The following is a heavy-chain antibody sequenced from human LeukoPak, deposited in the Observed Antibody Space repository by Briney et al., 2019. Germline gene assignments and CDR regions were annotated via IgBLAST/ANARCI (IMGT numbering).Heavy chain of an antibody. CDR3: ARSRDYSNAGSFGY. D-gene: IGHD4-11*01. V-gene: IGHV1-2*02. CDR1: GYTFTGYY. Sequence: ASVKVSCKASGYTFTGYYIHWVRQAPGQGLEWMGWINPNSGGTNYAQKFQGRVTMTRDRSISTAYMELSRLRSDDTAVYYCARSRDYSNAGSFGYWGQGTLVTVSS. CDR2: INPNSGGT. J-gene: IGHJ4*02.